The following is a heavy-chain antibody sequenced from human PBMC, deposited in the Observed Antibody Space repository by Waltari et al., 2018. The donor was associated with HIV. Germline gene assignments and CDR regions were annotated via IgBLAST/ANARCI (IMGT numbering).Heavy chain of an antibody. D-gene: IGHD3-3*01. CDR3: AHSQSTRYITGDWFDP. Sequence: QITLKESGPTLVKPTQTLTLTCTFSGFSLSTSGVGVGWIRPPPGKALEWLALIYWNDDKRYSPSLKSRLTITKDTSKNQVVLTMTNMEPVDTATYYCAHSQSTRYITGDWFDPWGQGTLVTVSS. CDR1: GFSLSTSGVG. J-gene: IGHJ5*02. V-gene: IGHV2-5*01. CDR2: IYWNDDK.